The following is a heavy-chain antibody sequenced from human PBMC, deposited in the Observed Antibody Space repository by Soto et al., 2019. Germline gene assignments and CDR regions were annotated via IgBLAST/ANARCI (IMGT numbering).Heavy chain of an antibody. Sequence: ASVKVSCKASGYTFTSYDINWVRQATGQGLEWMGCMNPNSGYTGYAQEFQGRVTMTRDTSTSTAYMELSSLRSEDTAVYYCARVNGDIDYWGQGTLVTVSS. V-gene: IGHV1-8*02. J-gene: IGHJ4*02. CDR3: ARVNGDIDY. CDR1: GYTFTSYD. D-gene: IGHD4-17*01. CDR2: MNPNSGYT.